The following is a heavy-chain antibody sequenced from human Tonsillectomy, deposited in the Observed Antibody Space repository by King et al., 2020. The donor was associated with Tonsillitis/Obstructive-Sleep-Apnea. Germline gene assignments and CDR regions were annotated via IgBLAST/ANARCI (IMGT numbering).Heavy chain of an antibody. D-gene: IGHD6-6*01. V-gene: IGHV4-34*01. CDR2: INHSGST. J-gene: IGHJ6*03. CDR3: AREPTLSIAASGGYYYHYMDV. CDR1: GGSFSGYY. Sequence: VQLQQWGAGLLKPSETLSLTCAVYGGSFSGYYWSWIRQPPGKGLEWIGEINHSGSTNYNPSLKSRVTISVDTSKNQFSLKLSSVTAADTAVYYCAREPTLSIAASGGYYYHYMDVWGKGTTVTVSS.